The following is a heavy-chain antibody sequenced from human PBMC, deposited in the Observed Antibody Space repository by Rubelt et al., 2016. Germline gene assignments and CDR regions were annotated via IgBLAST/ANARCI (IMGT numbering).Heavy chain of an antibody. J-gene: IGHJ4*02. V-gene: IGHV1-69*01. CDR3: ATTIAIRPYYFDY. CDR1: GGTFSSYA. CDR2: IIPVFGTA. Sequence: QVQLVQSGAVVKKPGSSVKVSCKASGGTFSSYAISWVRQAPGQGLEWMGGIIPVFGTANYAQKFQGRIPMTADESTSTAYMELSSLRSEDTAVYYCATTIAIRPYYFDYWGQGTLVTVSS. D-gene: IGHD6-6*01.